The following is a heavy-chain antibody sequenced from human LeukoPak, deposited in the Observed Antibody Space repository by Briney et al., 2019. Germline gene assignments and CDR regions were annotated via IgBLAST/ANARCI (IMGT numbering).Heavy chain of an antibody. CDR2: INHSGST. CDR3: TAGTNWFDP. V-gene: IGHV4-34*08. CDR1: GFTFSNYA. D-gene: IGHD6-13*01. Sequence: GSLRLSCAASGFTFSNYAMSWIRQPPGKGLEWIGEINHSGSTNYNPSLKSRVTISVDTSKNQLSLKLSSVTAADTAVYYGTAGTNWFDPWGQGTLVTVSS. J-gene: IGHJ5*02.